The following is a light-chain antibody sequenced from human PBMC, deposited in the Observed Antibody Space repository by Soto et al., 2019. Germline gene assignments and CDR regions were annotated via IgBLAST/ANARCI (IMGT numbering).Light chain of an antibody. J-gene: IGLJ1*01. CDR3: LLSYSGALYV. Sequence: QAVVTQEPSLTVSPGGTVTLTCGSSTGAVTSGHYPYWFQQKPGQAPRTLIYDTTYRHSWTPARFSGSLLGGKAALTLSGAQPEDEAEYYCLLSYSGALYVFGTGTKVTVL. CDR2: DTT. CDR1: TGAVTSGHY. V-gene: IGLV7-46*01.